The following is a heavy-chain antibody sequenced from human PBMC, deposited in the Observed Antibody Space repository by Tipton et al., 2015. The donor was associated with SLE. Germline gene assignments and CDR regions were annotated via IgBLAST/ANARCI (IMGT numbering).Heavy chain of an antibody. CDR2: IKQDGSEK. J-gene: IGHJ3*01. Sequence: SLRLSCAGSGFTFSNYWMSWVRQAPGKGLEWVADIKQDGSEKLYVDSVKDRFLISRDNALHSLYLQMSRLRVDDTARYFCVKRWDAFDVWGQGTTVTVSS. V-gene: IGHV3-7*01. CDR3: VKRWDAFDV. CDR1: GFTFSNYW. D-gene: IGHD3-16*01.